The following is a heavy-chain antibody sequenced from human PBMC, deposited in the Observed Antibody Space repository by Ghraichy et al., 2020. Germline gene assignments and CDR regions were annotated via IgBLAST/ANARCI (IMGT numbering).Heavy chain of an antibody. CDR1: GGSISSGGYY. CDR3: ARDRKFDYGDYRVGMDV. J-gene: IGHJ6*02. D-gene: IGHD4-17*01. V-gene: IGHV4-31*03. Sequence: SETLSLTCTVSGGSISSGGYYWSWIRQHPGKGLEWIGNIYYSGSTYYNPSLKSRVIISVDTSKNQFSLKLSSVTAADTAVYFCARDRKFDYGDYRVGMDVWGQGTTVTVSS. CDR2: IYYSGST.